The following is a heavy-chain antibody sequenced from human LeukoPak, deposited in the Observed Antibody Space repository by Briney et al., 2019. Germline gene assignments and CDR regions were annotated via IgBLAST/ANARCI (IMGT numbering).Heavy chain of an antibody. V-gene: IGHV4-59*08. CDR2: IYYSGST. Sequence: SETLSLTCTVSGGSISSYYWSWIRQPPGKGLEWIGYIYYSGSTYYNPSLKSRVTISVDTSKSQFSLKLSSVTAADTAVYYCARGKNYYGSGSYYTDIDYWGQGTLVTVSS. CDR1: GGSISSYY. CDR3: ARGKNYYGSGSYYTDIDY. J-gene: IGHJ4*02. D-gene: IGHD3-10*01.